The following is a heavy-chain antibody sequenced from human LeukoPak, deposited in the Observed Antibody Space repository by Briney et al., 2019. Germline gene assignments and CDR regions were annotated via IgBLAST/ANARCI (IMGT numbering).Heavy chain of an antibody. Sequence: GGSLRLSCAASGFTFRSYDMSWVRQAPGKGLEWVSAISGGSTYYADSVEGRFTISRDKSKNTLYLQMNSLRAEDTAVYYCAKVTWARIAAQRDDYWGQGTLVTVSS. D-gene: IGHD6-6*01. CDR1: GFTFRSYD. CDR2: ISGGST. V-gene: IGHV3-23*01. J-gene: IGHJ4*02. CDR3: AKVTWARIAAQRDDY.